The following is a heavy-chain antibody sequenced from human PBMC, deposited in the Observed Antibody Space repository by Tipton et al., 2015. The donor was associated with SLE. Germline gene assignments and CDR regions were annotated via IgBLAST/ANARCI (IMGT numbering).Heavy chain of an antibody. CDR3: ASYSWAGTRFDY. D-gene: IGHD2-15*01. CDR2: IYYSGST. Sequence: TLSLTCTVSGGPISSYYWSWIRQPPGKGLEWIGYIYYSGSTNYNPSLKSRVTISVDTSKNQFSLKLSSVTAADTAVYSCASYSWAGTRFDYWGQGTLVTVSS. J-gene: IGHJ4*02. CDR1: GGPISSYY. V-gene: IGHV4-59*01.